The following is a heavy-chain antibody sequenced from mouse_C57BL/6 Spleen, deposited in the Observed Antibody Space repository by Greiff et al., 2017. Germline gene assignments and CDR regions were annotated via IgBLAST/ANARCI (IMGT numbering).Heavy chain of an antibody. Sequence: VQLQQSGAELVRPGASVKLSCTASGFNIKDDYMHWVKQRPEQGLEWIGWIDPENGDTEYASKFQGKATITADTSSNTAYLQLSSLTSEDTAVYYCTTGVRQTRGYWGQGTTLTVSS. J-gene: IGHJ2*01. CDR3: TTGVRQTRGY. CDR2: IDPENGDT. CDR1: GFNIKDDY. D-gene: IGHD2-14*01. V-gene: IGHV14-4*01.